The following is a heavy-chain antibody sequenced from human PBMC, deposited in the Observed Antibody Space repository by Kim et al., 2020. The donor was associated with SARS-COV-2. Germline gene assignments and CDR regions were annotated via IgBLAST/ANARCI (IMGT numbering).Heavy chain of an antibody. V-gene: IGHV1-18*04. Sequence: ASVKVSFKASGFTFTSYGISWVRQAPGQGLEWMGWISAYNGNTNYAQKFQGRVTMTTDTSTSTAYMELRSLRSDDTAVYYCARELLAAAAEKRAIDYWGQGTLVTVSS. D-gene: IGHD6-13*01. CDR1: GFTFTSYG. CDR3: ARELLAAAAEKRAIDY. J-gene: IGHJ4*02. CDR2: ISAYNGNT.